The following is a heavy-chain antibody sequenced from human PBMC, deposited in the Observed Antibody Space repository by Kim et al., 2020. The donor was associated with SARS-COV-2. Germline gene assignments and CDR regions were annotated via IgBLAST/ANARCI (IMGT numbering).Heavy chain of an antibody. Sequence: SETLSLTCTVSGGSISSGGYYWSWIRQHPGKGLEWIGYIYYSGSTYYNPSLKSRVTISVDTSKNQFSLKLSSVTAADTAVYYCARALVYYDYVWGSYRHLLGMDVWGQGTTVTVSS. V-gene: IGHV4-31*03. CDR3: ARALVYYDYVWGSYRHLLGMDV. CDR1: GGSISSGGYY. J-gene: IGHJ6*02. CDR2: IYYSGST. D-gene: IGHD3-16*02.